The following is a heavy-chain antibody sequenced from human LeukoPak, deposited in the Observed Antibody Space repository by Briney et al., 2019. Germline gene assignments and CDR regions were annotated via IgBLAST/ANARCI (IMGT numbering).Heavy chain of an antibody. CDR2: FDPEDGDT. D-gene: IGHD3-3*01. V-gene: IGHV1-24*01. CDR1: GDTLAGLS. Sequence: ASVKVSCKVSGDTLAGLSMHCVRQAPGKGVERMGGFDPEDGDTIYAQKLPGRVTMTEDTSTDTAYMELSSLRSEETAVYYCATDRLRFLEWFRPYDAFDIWGQGTMVTVSS. J-gene: IGHJ3*02. CDR3: ATDRLRFLEWFRPYDAFDI.